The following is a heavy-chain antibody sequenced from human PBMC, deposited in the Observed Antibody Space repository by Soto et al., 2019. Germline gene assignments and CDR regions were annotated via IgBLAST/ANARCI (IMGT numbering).Heavy chain of an antibody. J-gene: IGHJ3*02. V-gene: IGHV1-18*01. D-gene: IGHD6-13*01. Sequence: ASVKVSCKASGYTFTSYGIGWVRQAPGQGLEWMGWVSAYDGDTNYAQKLQGRVTMTTDTSTSTAYMELRSLRSDDTAVYYCARGGIFRFLSSTPEYAFDIWGQGTMVTVSS. CDR3: ARGGIFRFLSSTPEYAFDI. CDR2: VSAYDGDT. CDR1: GYTFTSYG.